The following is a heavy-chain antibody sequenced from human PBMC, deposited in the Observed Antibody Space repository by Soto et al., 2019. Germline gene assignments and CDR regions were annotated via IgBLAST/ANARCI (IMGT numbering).Heavy chain of an antibody. D-gene: IGHD3-9*01. CDR3: AGTLRYFDWLSLDY. V-gene: IGHV3-33*01. CDR1: GFTFSSYG. J-gene: IGHJ4*02. CDR2: IWYDGSNR. Sequence: QVQLVESGGGVVQPGRSLRLSCAASGFTFSSYGMHWVRQAPGKGLEWVAVIWYDGSNRYYADSVKGRFTISRDNSKNTLYLQMNSLRAEDTAVYYCAGTLRYFDWLSLDYWGQGTLVTVSS.